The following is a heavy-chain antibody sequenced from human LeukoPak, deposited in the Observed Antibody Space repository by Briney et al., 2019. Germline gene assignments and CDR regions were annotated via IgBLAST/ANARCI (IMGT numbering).Heavy chain of an antibody. CDR3: AKDQQWLATYNWLDP. Sequence: GGSLRLSCAASGFTFSSYAISWVRQAPGKGLEWVSAISGSGGSTYYADSVKGPCTISRDTSNTTLYLQMNSLRAEDTAVYCCAKDQQWLATYNWLDPWGPGNLVTASS. V-gene: IGHV3-23*01. CDR2: ISGSGGST. D-gene: IGHD6-19*01. CDR1: GFTFSSYA. J-gene: IGHJ5*02.